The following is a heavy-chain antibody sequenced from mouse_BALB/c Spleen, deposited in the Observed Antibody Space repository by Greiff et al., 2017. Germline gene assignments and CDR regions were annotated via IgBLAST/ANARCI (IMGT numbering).Heavy chain of an antibody. CDR1: GYSFTGYF. D-gene: IGHD1-1*01. J-gene: IGHJ2*01. CDR2: INPYNGDT. CDR3: AREEITPYYFDY. Sequence: EVQLQQSGPELVKPGASVKISCKASGYSFTGYFMNWVMQSHGKSLEWIGRINPYNGDTFYNQKFKGKATLTVDKSSSTAHMELRSLASEDSAVYYCAREEITPYYFDYWGQGTTLTVSS. V-gene: IGHV1-20*02.